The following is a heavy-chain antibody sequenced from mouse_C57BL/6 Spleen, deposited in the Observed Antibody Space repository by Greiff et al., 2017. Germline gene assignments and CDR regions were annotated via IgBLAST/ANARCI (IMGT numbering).Heavy chain of an antibody. J-gene: IGHJ1*03. CDR2: FYPGSGSI. CDR3: ARHEGGDMSYYYCSSDERYFDV. V-gene: IGHV1-62-2*01. CDR1: GYTFTEYA. Sequence: QVQLKQSGAELVKPGASVTLSCKASGYTFTEYAMHWVKQTSGQGLEWIGGFYPGSGSIKYNEKFKDKATLTADKSSSTVYMELSRLTSEDSAVYFCARHEGGDMSYYYCSSDERYFDVWGTGTTVTVSS. D-gene: IGHD1-1*01.